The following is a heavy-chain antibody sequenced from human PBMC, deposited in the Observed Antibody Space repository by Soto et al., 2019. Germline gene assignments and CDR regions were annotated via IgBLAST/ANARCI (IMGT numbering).Heavy chain of an antibody. CDR2: VFNKVRT. CDR3: ARSDGAISVYSTFWSDH. V-gene: IGHV4-61*01. Sequence: SETLSLTCTVIGDTVATGPNYWSWIRQSPGKGLEWIGYVFNKVRTNYNPSLRSRVIISADTSKNQLFLEMTSVTAADTAVYFCARSDGAISVYSTFWSDHWGQGTLVTVSS. CDR1: GDTVATGPNY. D-gene: IGHD2-8*01. J-gene: IGHJ5*02.